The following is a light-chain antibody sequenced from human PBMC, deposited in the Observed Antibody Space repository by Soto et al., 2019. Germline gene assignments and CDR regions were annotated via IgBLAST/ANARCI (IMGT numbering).Light chain of an antibody. CDR3: SSYTSSFYV. J-gene: IGLJ1*01. CDR1: SSDVGGYNY. CDR2: DVS. Sequence: QSALTQPASVSGSPGQSITISCTGTSSDVGGYNYVSWYQQHPGKAPKLMIYDVSNRPSGVSNRFSDSKSGNTASLTISGLQAEDEADYYCSSYTSSFYVFGTGTKVTVL. V-gene: IGLV2-14*01.